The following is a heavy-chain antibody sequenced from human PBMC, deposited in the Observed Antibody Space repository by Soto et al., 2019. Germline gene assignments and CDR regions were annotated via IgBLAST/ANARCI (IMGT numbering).Heavy chain of an antibody. D-gene: IGHD2-2*01. CDR2: IIPIFGTA. CDR1: GGTFSSYA. Sequence: SVKVSCKASGGTFSSYAIIWVRQAPGQGLEWMGGIIPIFGTANYAQKFQGRVTITADESTSTAYMELSSLRSEDTAVYYCARGLLGGTIPAATADYYYGMDVWGQGTTVTVSS. V-gene: IGHV1-69*13. J-gene: IGHJ6*02. CDR3: ARGLLGGTIPAATADYYYGMDV.